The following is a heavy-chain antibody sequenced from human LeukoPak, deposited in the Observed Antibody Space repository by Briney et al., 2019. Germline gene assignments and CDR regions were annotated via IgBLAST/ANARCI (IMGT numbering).Heavy chain of an antibody. CDR2: INHSGGT. D-gene: IGHD6-19*01. Sequence: PSETLSLTCAVYGGSFIGYDWTWIRQPPGKGLEWIGEINHSGGTNYNPSLKSRVTISVDTSKNQFSLKLSSVTAADTAVYYCAYSSGFYRLDDWGQGTLVTVSS. V-gene: IGHV4-34*01. J-gene: IGHJ4*02. CDR1: GGSFIGYD. CDR3: AYSSGFYRLDD.